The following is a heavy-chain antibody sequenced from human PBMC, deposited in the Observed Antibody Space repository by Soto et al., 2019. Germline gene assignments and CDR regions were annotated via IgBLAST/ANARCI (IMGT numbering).Heavy chain of an antibody. D-gene: IGHD6-19*01. CDR3: AHAIHYNSGWFQNWFDP. CDR2: IYWDDDK. Sequence: QITLKESGPTLVKPTQTLTLTCTFSGFSLSTSGVAVGWIRQPPGKALEWLALIYWDDDKRYTPSLKSRLTLTKDTSKNQVVLKLTNMDPVDTDTYYCAHAIHYNSGWFQNWFDPWGQGTLVTVSS. CDR1: GFSLSTSGVA. J-gene: IGHJ5*02. V-gene: IGHV2-5*02.